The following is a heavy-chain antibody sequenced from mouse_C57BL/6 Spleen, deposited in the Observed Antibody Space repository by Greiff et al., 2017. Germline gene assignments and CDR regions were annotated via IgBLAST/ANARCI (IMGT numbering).Heavy chain of an antibody. Sequence: ESGPGLVKPSQSLSLTCSVTGYSITSGYYWNWIRQFPGNKLEWMGYISYDGSNNYNPSLKNRISITRDTSKNQFFLKLNSVTTEDTATYYCAYDDYYRYFDVWGTGTTVTVSS. CDR1: GYSITSGYY. CDR3: AYDDYYRYFDV. CDR2: ISYDGSN. J-gene: IGHJ1*03. V-gene: IGHV3-6*01. D-gene: IGHD2-3*01.